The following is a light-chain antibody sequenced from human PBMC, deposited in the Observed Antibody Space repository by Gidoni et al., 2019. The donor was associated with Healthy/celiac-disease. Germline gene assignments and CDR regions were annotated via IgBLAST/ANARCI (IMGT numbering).Light chain of an antibody. Sequence: IVMTQSPATRSVSPGERATLSCRASQSVSSNLAWYQQKPGQAPRLLIYGASTRATGIPARFSGSGSGTDFTLTISSLQSEDFAVYYCQQYNSSPTTFGQGTRLEIK. CDR2: GAS. CDR3: QQYNSSPTT. V-gene: IGKV3-15*01. CDR1: QSVSSN. J-gene: IGKJ2*01.